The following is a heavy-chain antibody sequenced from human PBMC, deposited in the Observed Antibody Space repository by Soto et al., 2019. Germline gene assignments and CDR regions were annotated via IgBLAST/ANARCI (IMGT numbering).Heavy chain of an antibody. CDR3: ARGSYGDYVGWFDP. J-gene: IGHJ5*02. V-gene: IGHV1-69*01. CDR1: GGTFSSYA. D-gene: IGHD4-17*01. Sequence: QVQLVQSGAEVKKPGSSVKVSCKASGGTFSSYAISWVRQAPGQWLEWMGGIIPIFGTANYAQKFQGRVTITADEATSTAYMELSSLRAEDTAVYYCARGSYGDYVGWFDPWGQGTLVTVSS. CDR2: IIPIFGTA.